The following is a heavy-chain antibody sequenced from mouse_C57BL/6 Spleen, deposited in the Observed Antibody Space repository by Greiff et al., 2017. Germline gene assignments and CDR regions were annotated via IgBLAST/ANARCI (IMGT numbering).Heavy chain of an antibody. Sequence: QVQLQQPGAELVRPGTSVKLSCKASGYTFTSYWMHWVKQRPGQGLAWIGVFAPSDSYTNYNQKFKGKATLTVDTSSSTAYMQLSSLTSEDSAVYYCARGASLLLRSVGGCDYWGQGTTLTVSS. CDR1: GYTFTSYW. D-gene: IGHD1-1*01. CDR2: FAPSDSYT. J-gene: IGHJ2*01. CDR3: ARGASLLLRSVGGCDY. V-gene: IGHV1-59*01.